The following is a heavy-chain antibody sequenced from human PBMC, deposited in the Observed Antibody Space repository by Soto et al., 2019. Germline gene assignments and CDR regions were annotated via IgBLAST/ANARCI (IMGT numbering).Heavy chain of an antibody. CDR3: ARGSVLWFGELSDY. D-gene: IGHD3-10*01. CDR1: GFTFSSYA. CDR2: ISYDGSNK. Sequence: QVQLVESGGGVVQPGRSLRLSCAASGFTFSSYAMHWVRQAPGKGLEWVAVISYDGSNKYYADSVKGRFTISRDNSKNTLYLQMNSLSAEDTAVYYCARGSVLWFGELSDYWGQGTLVTVSS. J-gene: IGHJ4*02. V-gene: IGHV3-30-3*01.